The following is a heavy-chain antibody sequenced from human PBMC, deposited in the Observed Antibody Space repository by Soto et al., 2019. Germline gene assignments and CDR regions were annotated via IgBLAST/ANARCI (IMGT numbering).Heavy chain of an antibody. CDR1: GFTYTNYA. J-gene: IGHJ4*02. CDR2: ISGRGDST. CDR3: AKAKPPGIGAAGFFDY. Sequence: GGSLRLSCVASGFTYTNYAMNWVRQGPGKGLEWVSAISGRGDSTFYADSVKGRFTISRDNSKNTVYLQMNSLRADDTAVYYCAKAKPPGIGAAGFFDYWGQGTLVTVSS. V-gene: IGHV3-23*01. D-gene: IGHD6-13*01.